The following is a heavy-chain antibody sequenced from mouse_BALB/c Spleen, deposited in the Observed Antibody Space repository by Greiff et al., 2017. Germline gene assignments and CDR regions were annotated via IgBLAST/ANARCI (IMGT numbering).Heavy chain of an antibody. D-gene: IGHD3-1*01. Sequence: QVQLQQSGDDLVKPGASVKISCKASGYAFSSSWMNWVKQRPGQGLEWIGRIYPGDGDTNYNGKFKGKATLTADKSSSTAYMQLSSLTSVDSAVYFCARSGYSYAMDYWGQGTSVTVSS. V-gene: IGHV1-82*01. CDR3: ARSGYSYAMDY. CDR2: IYPGDGDT. J-gene: IGHJ4*01. CDR1: GYAFSSSW.